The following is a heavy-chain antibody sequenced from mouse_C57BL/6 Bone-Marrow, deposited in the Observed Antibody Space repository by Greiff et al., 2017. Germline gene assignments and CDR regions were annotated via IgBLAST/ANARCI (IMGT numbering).Heavy chain of an antibody. Sequence: EVQVVESGGGLVQPKGSLKLSCAASGFSFNTYAMNWVRQAPGKGLEWVARIRSKSNNYATYYADSVKDRFTISRDDSESMLYLQMNNLKTEDTAMYYCVRLTTVVATRYYAMDYWGQGTSVTVSS. D-gene: IGHD1-1*01. J-gene: IGHJ4*01. V-gene: IGHV10-1*01. CDR3: VRLTTVVATRYYAMDY. CDR1: GFSFNTYA. CDR2: IRSKSNNYAT.